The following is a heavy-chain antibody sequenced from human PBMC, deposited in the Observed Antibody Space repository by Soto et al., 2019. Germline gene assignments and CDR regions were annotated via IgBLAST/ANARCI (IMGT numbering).Heavy chain of an antibody. CDR1: GVSIISGGYY. D-gene: IGHD2-15*01. J-gene: IGHJ3*01. V-gene: IGHV4-31*03. Sequence: PSETLSLTCTVSGVSIISGGYYWIWIRQHPGKGLEWIGYIYYSGSTYYNPSLKSRVTISVDTSKNRFSLKLSSVTAADTAVYYCARGGGQVVVAATRRPPDLFAFRGQGTMVTVS. CDR2: IYYSGST. CDR3: ARGGGQVVVAATRRPPDLFAF.